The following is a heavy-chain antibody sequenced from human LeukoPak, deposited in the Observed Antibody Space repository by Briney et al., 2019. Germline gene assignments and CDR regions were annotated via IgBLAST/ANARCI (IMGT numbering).Heavy chain of an antibody. D-gene: IGHD2-2*01. V-gene: IGHV3-21*01. CDR1: GFTFSSYS. Sequence: SGGSLRLSCAASGFTFSSYSMNWVRQAPGKGLEWVSSISSSSSYIYYADSVKGRFTISRDNSKNTLYLQMNNLRTEDMAVYYCAKSDIIVVSDAKGNWFDPWGQGSLVTVSS. CDR2: ISSSSSYI. J-gene: IGHJ5*02. CDR3: AKSDIIVVSDAKGNWFDP.